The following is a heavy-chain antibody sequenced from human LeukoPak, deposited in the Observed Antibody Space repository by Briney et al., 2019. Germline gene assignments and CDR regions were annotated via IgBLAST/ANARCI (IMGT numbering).Heavy chain of an antibody. CDR1: GFTVSTNY. J-gene: IGHJ6*04. V-gene: IGHV3-53*01. CDR3: ARDHNCGGDCYSGMDV. D-gene: IGHD2-21*01. Sequence: GGSLRLSCAASGFTVSTNYMSWVRQAPGEGLEWVSVIYSGGSTYYADSVKGRFTISRDNSKNTVYLQMNSLRAEDTAVYYCARDHNCGGDCYSGMDVWGKGITVTVSS. CDR2: IYSGGST.